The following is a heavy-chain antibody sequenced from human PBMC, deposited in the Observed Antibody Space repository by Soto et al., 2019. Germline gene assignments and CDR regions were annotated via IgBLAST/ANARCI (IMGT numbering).Heavy chain of an antibody. Sequence: AASVKVSCKASGYTFTSYDINWVRQATGQGLEWMGWMNPNSGNTGYAQKFQGRVTMTRNTSISTAYMELSSLRSEDTAVYYCARASSGYYYYYYYYYGMDVWGQGTTVTVSS. D-gene: IGHD3-22*01. V-gene: IGHV1-8*01. CDR3: ARASSGYYYYYYYYYGMDV. CDR2: MNPNSGNT. CDR1: GYTFTSYD. J-gene: IGHJ6*02.